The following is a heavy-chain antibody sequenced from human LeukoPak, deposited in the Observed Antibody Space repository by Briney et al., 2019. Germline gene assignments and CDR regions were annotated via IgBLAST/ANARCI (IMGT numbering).Heavy chain of an antibody. CDR2: ISSGAATI. J-gene: IGHJ4*02. CDR3: ARDRSALVGSGMDLDY. V-gene: IGHV3-48*03. D-gene: IGHD3-10*01. Sequence: GGSLRLSCAASGFTFSSYEMNWVRQAPGKGLEWVSSISSGAATIYYADSVKGRFTISRDNAKNSLYLQMNSLRAEDTAVYYCARDRSALVGSGMDLDYWGQGTLVTVSS. CDR1: GFTFSSYE.